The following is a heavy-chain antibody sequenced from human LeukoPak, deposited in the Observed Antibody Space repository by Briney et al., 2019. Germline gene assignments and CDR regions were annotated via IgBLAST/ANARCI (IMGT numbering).Heavy chain of an antibody. CDR1: GFTFSSYA. CDR2: ISGSGGNT. J-gene: IGHJ4*02. V-gene: IGHV3-23*01. Sequence: GGSLRLSCAASGFTFSSYAMSWVRQAPGKGLERVSGISGSGGNTYCADSVKGRFTVSRDNSKNTLYLQMNSLRAEDTAVYYCAKETFYYGSGSFMGYWGQGTLVTVSS. D-gene: IGHD3-10*01. CDR3: AKETFYYGSGSFMGY.